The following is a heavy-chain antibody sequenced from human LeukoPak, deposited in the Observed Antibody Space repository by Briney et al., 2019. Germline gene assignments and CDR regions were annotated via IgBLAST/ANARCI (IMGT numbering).Heavy chain of an antibody. J-gene: IGHJ3*02. CDR2: IYPGDSDT. Sequence: GESLKISCKGSGYSFTSYWIRWVRQMPGKGLESMGIIYPGDSDTRYSPSFQGQVTISADKSISTAYLQWSSLKASDTAMYYCARGYLAAFDAFDIWGQGTMVTVSS. CDR3: ARGYLAAFDAFDI. V-gene: IGHV5-51*01. D-gene: IGHD3-22*01. CDR1: GYSFTSYW.